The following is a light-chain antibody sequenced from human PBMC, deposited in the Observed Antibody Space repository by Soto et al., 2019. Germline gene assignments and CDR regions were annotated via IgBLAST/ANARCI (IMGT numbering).Light chain of an antibody. CDR3: MQGTAVWT. CDR1: QSLVDSDGNTF. J-gene: IGKJ1*01. V-gene: IGKV2-30*01. CDR2: RVS. Sequence: DVVLTQSPLSLPVTLGQPASISCRSSQSLVDSDGNTFLAWLQQRPGQSPRRLIYRVSTRDSGVPDSFSGSGSGTTFTLKTSRVEAEDVGVYYCMQGTAVWTFGQGTKVEIK.